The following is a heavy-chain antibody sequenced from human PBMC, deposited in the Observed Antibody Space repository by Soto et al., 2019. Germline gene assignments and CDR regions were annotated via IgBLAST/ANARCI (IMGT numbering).Heavy chain of an antibody. CDR1: GFTFSRYG. CDR2: ISYDGSNK. CDR3: AKDPVKGIIVPRAMDV. Sequence: PGGSLRLSCAASGFTFSRYGMHWVRQAPGKGLEWVAVISYDGSNKYYADSVKGRFTISRDNSKNTLYLQMNSLRAEDTAVYYCAKDPVKGIIVPRAMDVWGQGTMVTVSS. J-gene: IGHJ6*02. D-gene: IGHD2-8*01. V-gene: IGHV3-30*18.